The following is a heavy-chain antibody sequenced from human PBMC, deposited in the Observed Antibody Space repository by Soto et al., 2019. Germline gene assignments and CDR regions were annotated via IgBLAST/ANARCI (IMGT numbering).Heavy chain of an antibody. J-gene: IGHJ6*02. CDR3: ARSEMAIYRFYYGMDV. CDR2: AYFTGST. CDR1: GGSISSYY. Sequence: ASETLSLTCTVSGGSISSYYWSWIRQPRGKGLEWIGYAYFTGSTNYNPSLESRVTMSVDTSKNQFSLKLNSVTAADTAVYYCARSEMAIYRFYYGMDVWGQGTTVTVSS. V-gene: IGHV4-59*01. D-gene: IGHD2-21*01.